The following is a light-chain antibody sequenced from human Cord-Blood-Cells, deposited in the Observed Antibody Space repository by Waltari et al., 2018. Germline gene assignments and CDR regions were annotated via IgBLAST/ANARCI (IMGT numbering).Light chain of an antibody. CDR2: DVS. CDR3: CSYAGSYTWV. CDR1: SSDVGGYNY. V-gene: IGLV2-11*01. J-gene: IGLJ2*01. Sequence: QSALTQPRPVSGSPGQSVTISCTGTSSDVGGYNYVSWYQQHPGKAPNLMIYDVSKRPSWVPYRFSGSKSGNTASLTISGLQAEDDADYYCCSYAGSYTWVFGGGTKLTIL.